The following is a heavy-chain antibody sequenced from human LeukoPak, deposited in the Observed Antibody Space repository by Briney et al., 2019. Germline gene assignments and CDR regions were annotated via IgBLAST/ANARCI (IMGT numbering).Heavy chain of an antibody. J-gene: IGHJ4*02. D-gene: IGHD2-15*01. CDR2: IRYDGKNQ. V-gene: IGHV3-30*02. Sequence: GGSLRLSCAASGFTFNSYGMHWARQAPGKGLEWVAFIRYDGKNQYYADSVKGRFTISRDNSKNMLYLQMSSLRAEDTAVFYCAKDPSGTSWYVDDWGQGTLVTVSS. CDR3: AKDPSGTSWYVDD. CDR1: GFTFNSYG.